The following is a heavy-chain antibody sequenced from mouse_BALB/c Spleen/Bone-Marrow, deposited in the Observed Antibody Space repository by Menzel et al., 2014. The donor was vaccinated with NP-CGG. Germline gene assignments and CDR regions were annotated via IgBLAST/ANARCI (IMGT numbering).Heavy chain of an antibody. CDR1: GFTFSSYG. D-gene: IGHD3-2*02. Sequence: EVHLVESGGDLVKPGGSLKLSCVASGFTFSSYGVSWVRQTPDKRLEWVATISSGGSSTYYPANVKGRFTISRDNAKSTLYLQMSSLNSEDTAMYYCTRRPLQANSYFDCWGQGTTLTVSS. J-gene: IGHJ2*01. CDR2: ISSGGSST. CDR3: TRRPLQANSYFDC. V-gene: IGHV5-6*01.